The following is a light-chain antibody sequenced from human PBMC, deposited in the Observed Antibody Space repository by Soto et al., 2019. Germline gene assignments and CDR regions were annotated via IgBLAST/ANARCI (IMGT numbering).Light chain of an antibody. CDR3: SAWADRLDVYV. CDR2: STS. J-gene: IGLJ1*01. CDR1: SSNIGSNT. V-gene: IGLV1-44*01. Sequence: QSVLTQPPSASGTPGQIVAISCSGSSSNIGSNTVTWYQQLPGTAPKLLIYSTSQRSSGVPGRFSGSKSGASASLSISGLQSEDEADYDYSAWADRLDVYVFGTGTKLTVL.